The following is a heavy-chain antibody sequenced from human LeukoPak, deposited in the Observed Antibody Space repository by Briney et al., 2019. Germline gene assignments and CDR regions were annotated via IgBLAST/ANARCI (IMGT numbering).Heavy chain of an antibody. CDR2: MSSSSSYI. Sequence: PGGSLRLSCAASGFTFSSYSMNWVRQARGKGLEWVSSMSSSSSYIYYADSVKGRFTISRDNAKNSLYLQMNSLRAEDTAVYYCAVIETVAAAATLLFDYWGQGTLVTVSS. J-gene: IGHJ4*02. V-gene: IGHV3-21*01. CDR1: GFTFSSYS. D-gene: IGHD6-13*01. CDR3: AVIETVAAAATLLFDY.